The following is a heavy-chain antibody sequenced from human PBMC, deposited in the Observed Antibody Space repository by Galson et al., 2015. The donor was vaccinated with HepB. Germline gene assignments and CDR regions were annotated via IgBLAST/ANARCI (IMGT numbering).Heavy chain of an antibody. CDR1: GFTFGSYG. D-gene: IGHD2-2*02. CDR2: ISYDGSNK. J-gene: IGHJ6*02. Sequence: SLRLSCAASGFTFGSYGMHWVRQAPGKGLEWVAVISYDGSNKYYADSVKGRFTISRDNSKNTLYLQMNSLRAEDTAVYYCAKDRGYCSSTSCYTYYYYYGMDVWGQGTTVTVSS. V-gene: IGHV3-30*18. CDR3: AKDRGYCSSTSCYTYYYYYGMDV.